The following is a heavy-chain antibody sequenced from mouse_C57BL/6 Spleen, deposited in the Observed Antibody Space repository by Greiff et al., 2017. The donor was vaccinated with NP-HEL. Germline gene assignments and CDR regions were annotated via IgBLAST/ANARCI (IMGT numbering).Heavy chain of an antibody. Sequence: VQLQQPGAELVKPGASVKLSCKASGYTFTSYWMHWVKQRPGQGLEWIGMIHPNSGSTNYNEKFKSKATLTVDKSSSTAYMQLSSLTSEDSAVYYCARDSSGCYFDYWGQGTTLTVSS. CDR3: ARDSSGCYFDY. CDR2: IHPNSGST. CDR1: GYTFTSYW. V-gene: IGHV1-64*01. J-gene: IGHJ2*01. D-gene: IGHD3-2*02.